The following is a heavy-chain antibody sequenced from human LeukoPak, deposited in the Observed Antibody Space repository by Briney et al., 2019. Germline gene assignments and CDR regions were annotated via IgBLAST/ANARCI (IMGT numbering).Heavy chain of an antibody. CDR3: GAVTMIGDYFTT. D-gene: IGHD3-22*01. CDR2: IYTSGST. CDR1: GGSISSGSYY. V-gene: IGHV4-61*02. Sequence: PSQTLSLTCTVPGGSISSGSYYWSWIRQPAGKGLEWIGRIYTSGSTNYNPSLKSRVTISVDTSKNQFSLKLSSVTAADTAVYYCGAVTMIGDYFTTGAREPWSPSPQ. J-gene: IGHJ4*02.